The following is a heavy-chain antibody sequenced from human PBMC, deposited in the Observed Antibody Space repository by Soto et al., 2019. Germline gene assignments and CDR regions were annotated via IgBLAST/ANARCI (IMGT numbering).Heavy chain of an antibody. CDR3: ARRGAVATSDAFDI. CDR1: GFSFTSYW. V-gene: IGHV5-51*01. D-gene: IGHD6-19*01. Sequence: PGESLKISFKGSGFSFTSYWIGWVRQMPGKGLEGMGIIYPGDSDTRYSPSFQGQVTISADKSISTAYLQWSSLKASDTAMYYCARRGAVATSDAFDIWSQGTMVTVSS. CDR2: IYPGDSDT. J-gene: IGHJ3*02.